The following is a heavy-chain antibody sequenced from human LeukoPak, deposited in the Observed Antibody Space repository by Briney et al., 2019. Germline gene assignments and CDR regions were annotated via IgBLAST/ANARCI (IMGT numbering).Heavy chain of an antibody. CDR1: GFTFSDYY. Sequence: GGSLRLSCAASGFTFSDYYMSWIRQAPGKGLEWVSYISSSSSYTNYADSVKGRFTISRDNAKNSLYLQMNSLRAEDTAVYYCARGLYSSGWYGWDYWGQGTLSPSPQ. V-gene: IGHV3-11*06. D-gene: IGHD6-19*01. J-gene: IGHJ4*02. CDR3: ARGLYSSGWYGWDY. CDR2: ISSSSSYT.